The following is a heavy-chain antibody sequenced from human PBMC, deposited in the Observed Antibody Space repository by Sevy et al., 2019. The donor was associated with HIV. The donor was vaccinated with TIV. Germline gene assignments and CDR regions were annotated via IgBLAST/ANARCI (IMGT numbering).Heavy chain of an antibody. J-gene: IGHJ4*02. CDR3: AKDSYYDSSGYFDA. CDR2: ISWNSGRI. V-gene: IGHV3-9*01. D-gene: IGHD3-22*01. Sequence: SLKISCAASGFTFEDYALHWVRQVPGKGLEWVSGISWNSGRIGYADSVKGRFTISRDNAKNSLYLQMNSLRAEDTAFYYCAKDSYYDSSGYFDAWGQGTLVTVS. CDR1: GFTFEDYA.